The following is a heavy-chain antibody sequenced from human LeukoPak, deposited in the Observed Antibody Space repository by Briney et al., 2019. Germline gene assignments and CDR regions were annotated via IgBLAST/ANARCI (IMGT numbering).Heavy chain of an antibody. CDR2: IHYSGST. CDR3: VRGRGTAVTTGNWFDP. Sequence: SQTLSLTCTVSGGSISSGNYYWHWIRQPPGTGLECIGYIHYSGSTYYNPSLKSRVTISVDTSKNQFSLKLSSVTAADTAVYYCVRGRGTAVTTGNWFDPWGQGTLVTVSS. CDR1: GGSISSGNYY. V-gene: IGHV4-30-4*01. D-gene: IGHD4-17*01. J-gene: IGHJ5*02.